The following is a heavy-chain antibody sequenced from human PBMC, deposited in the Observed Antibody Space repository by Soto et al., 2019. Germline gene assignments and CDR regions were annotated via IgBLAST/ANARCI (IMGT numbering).Heavy chain of an antibody. CDR2: IIPIFGTA. CDR1: GGTFSSYA. CDR3: ARGDLSSGSDIQNFDY. D-gene: IGHD3-22*01. Sequence: QVQLVQSGAEVKTPGSSVKVSCKASGGTFSSYAISWVRQAPGQGLEWMGWIIPIFGTANYAQKFQGRVTITADESTSTAYMELSSLRSEDTAVYYCARGDLSSGSDIQNFDYWGQGPLVTVSS. J-gene: IGHJ4*02. V-gene: IGHV1-69*12.